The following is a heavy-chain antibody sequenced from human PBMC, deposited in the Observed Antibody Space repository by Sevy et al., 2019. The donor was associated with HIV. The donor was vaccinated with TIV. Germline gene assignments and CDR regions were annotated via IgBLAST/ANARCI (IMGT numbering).Heavy chain of an antibody. CDR1: GFSFSTSG. Sequence: GGSLRLYCAASGFSFSTSGMNWVRQAPGKGLEWVSYIGGPTSTIYYADSVKGRFTISRDNARNSLYLQMNSLRDEDTAVYYCAVPKVTGTTTMFDYWVQGTLVTVSS. J-gene: IGHJ4*02. V-gene: IGHV3-48*02. CDR3: AVPKVTGTTTMFDY. D-gene: IGHD1-7*01. CDR2: IGGPTSTI.